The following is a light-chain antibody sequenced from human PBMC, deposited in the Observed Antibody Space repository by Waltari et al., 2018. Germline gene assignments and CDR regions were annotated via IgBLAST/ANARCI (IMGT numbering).Light chain of an antibody. CDR3: QEYDSLPIT. CDR2: KAS. CDR1: QYVKNN. Sequence: TCRASQYVKNNLAWFQQKPGKAPKVLIHKASRLESGVPSRFSGSGFGTEFILSISSLQPDDFATYYCQEYDSLPITFGGGTKVGIK. V-gene: IGKV1-5*03. J-gene: IGKJ4*01.